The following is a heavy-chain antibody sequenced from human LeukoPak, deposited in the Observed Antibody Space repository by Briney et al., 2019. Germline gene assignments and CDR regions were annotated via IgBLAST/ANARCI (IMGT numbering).Heavy chain of an antibody. CDR3: AREDPQTTVPEGMDV. D-gene: IGHD4-17*01. CDR1: GGSISTYY. J-gene: IGHJ6*02. V-gene: IGHV4-59*01. CDR2: VSYTGNT. Sequence: PSETLSLTCTVSGGSISTYYWSWIRQPPGKGLEWIGYVSYTGNTNYNPALRSRVTISVDTSKNQFSLKLSSVTAADTAVYYRAREDPQTTVPEGMDVWGQGTTVTVSS.